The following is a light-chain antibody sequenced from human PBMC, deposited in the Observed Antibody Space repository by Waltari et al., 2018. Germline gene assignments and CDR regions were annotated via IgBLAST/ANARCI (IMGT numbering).Light chain of an antibody. V-gene: IGKV1-5*03. CDR3: QQYNSYSLLS. CDR1: QSISKW. Sequence: DIQMTQSPSTLSASVGDRVIFSCRASQSISKWLAWYQQKPGKAPKLLIYKASTLESGVPSRFSGSGSGTDFTLTISSLQPEYFATYYCQQYNSYSLLSFGGGTKVEIK. J-gene: IGKJ4*01. CDR2: KAS.